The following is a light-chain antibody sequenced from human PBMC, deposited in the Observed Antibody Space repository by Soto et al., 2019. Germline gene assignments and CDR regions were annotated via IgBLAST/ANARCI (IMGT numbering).Light chain of an antibody. CDR3: QQYYSNPPT. V-gene: IGKV1-8*01. Sequence: AIRMTQSPSSFSASTGDRVTITCRASQGISSYLAWYQQKPGKAPKLLIYAASTLQSGVPSRFSGSGSGTDFTLTISCLQSEDFATYYCQQYYSNPPTFGGGTKVEIK. CDR2: AAS. J-gene: IGKJ4*01. CDR1: QGISSY.